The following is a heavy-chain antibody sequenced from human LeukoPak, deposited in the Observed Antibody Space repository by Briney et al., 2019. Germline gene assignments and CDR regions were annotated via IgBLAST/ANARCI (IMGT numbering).Heavy chain of an antibody. CDR2: IYHSGST. V-gene: IGHV4-30-2*02. Sequence: PSETLSLTCAVSGGSISSGGYSWSWIRQPPGKGLEWIGYIYHSGSTYYNPSLKSRVTISVDRSKNQFSLKLSSVTAADTAVYYCARFAYCGGHCWYYFDYWGQGSLVTVSS. CDR1: GGSISSGGYS. CDR3: ARFAYCGGHCWYYFDY. J-gene: IGHJ4*02. D-gene: IGHD2-21*02.